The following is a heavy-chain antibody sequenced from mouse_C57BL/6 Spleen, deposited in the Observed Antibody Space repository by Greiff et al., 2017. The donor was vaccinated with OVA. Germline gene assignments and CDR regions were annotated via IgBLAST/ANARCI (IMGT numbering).Heavy chain of an antibody. D-gene: IGHD3-2*02. CDR2: INPNNGGT. J-gene: IGHJ2*01. CDR1: GYTFTDYY. Sequence: EVQLQQSGPELVKPGASVKISCKASGYTFTDYYMNWVKQSHGKSLEWIGDINPNNGGTSYNQKFKGKATLTVDKSSSTAYMELRSLTSEDSAVYYCARSGYLGYFDYWGQGTTLTVSS. CDR3: ARSGYLGYFDY. V-gene: IGHV1-26*01.